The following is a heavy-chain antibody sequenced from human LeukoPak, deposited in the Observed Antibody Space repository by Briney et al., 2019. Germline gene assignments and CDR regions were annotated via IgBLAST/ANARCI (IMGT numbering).Heavy chain of an antibody. CDR2: IGGSGSTI. CDR3: AKGEAHAFWSGYYFDY. J-gene: IGHJ4*02. Sequence: GGSLRLSCAASASTFSSYVMSWVRQAPGKGLEWISTIGGSGSTIYYADSIKGRFIISRDNSKNTLYLQMNSLRAEDTAVYYCAKGEAHAFWSGYYFDYWGQGTLVTVSS. CDR1: ASTFSSYV. V-gene: IGHV3-23*01. D-gene: IGHD3-3*01.